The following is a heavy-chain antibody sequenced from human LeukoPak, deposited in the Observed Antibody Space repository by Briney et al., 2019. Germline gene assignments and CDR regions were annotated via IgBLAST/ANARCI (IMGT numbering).Heavy chain of an antibody. D-gene: IGHD2-8*02. J-gene: IGHJ4*02. CDR1: GGSFSGYY. V-gene: IGHV4-34*01. CDR2: INHSGST. Sequence: SETLSLTCAVSGGSFSGYYWSWIRQPPGKGREWIGEINHSGSTNYNPSLKSRVTISVDTSKNQFSLKLSSVTAADTAVYYCARGRTRRAPWSWGQGTLVTVSS. CDR3: ARGRTRRAPWS.